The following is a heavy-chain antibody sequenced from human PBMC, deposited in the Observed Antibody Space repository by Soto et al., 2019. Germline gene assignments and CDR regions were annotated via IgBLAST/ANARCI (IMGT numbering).Heavy chain of an antibody. CDR2: INHSGST. Sequence: SETLSLTCAVYGGSFSDYYWNWIRQPPGKGLEWIGEINHSGSTNYNPSLKSRVTISVDTSKNQFSLKLSSVTAADTAVYYCARGGRNIVATYYGMDVWGQGTTVTVSS. CDR3: ARGGRNIVATYYGMDV. D-gene: IGHD5-12*01. CDR1: GGSFSDYY. V-gene: IGHV4-34*01. J-gene: IGHJ6*02.